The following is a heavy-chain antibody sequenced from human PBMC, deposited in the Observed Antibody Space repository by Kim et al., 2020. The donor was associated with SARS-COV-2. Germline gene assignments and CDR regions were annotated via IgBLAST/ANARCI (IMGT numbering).Heavy chain of an antibody. CDR1: GYTFTSYG. Sequence: ASVKVSCKASGYTFTSYGISWVRQAPGQGLEWMGWISAYNGNTNYAQKLQGRVTMTTDTSTSTAYMELRSLRSDDTAVYYCARDLRAYYYDSSGYSDYWGQGTLVTVSS. J-gene: IGHJ4*02. V-gene: IGHV1-18*01. CDR3: ARDLRAYYYDSSGYSDY. CDR2: ISAYNGNT. D-gene: IGHD3-22*01.